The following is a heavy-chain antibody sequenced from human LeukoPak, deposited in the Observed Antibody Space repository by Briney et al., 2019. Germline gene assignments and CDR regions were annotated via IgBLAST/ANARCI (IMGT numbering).Heavy chain of an antibody. D-gene: IGHD3-22*01. V-gene: IGHV1-46*01. CDR1: GYTFTIYY. Sequence: ASVTVSCKASGYTFTIYYMHWVRQAPGQGLEWMGIINPSGGSTSYAQKFQGRVTMTRDTSTSTVYMELSSLRSEDTAVYYCARDSAYYYDSSGVKGGYYFDYWGQGTLVTVSS. J-gene: IGHJ4*02. CDR2: INPSGGST. CDR3: ARDSAYYYDSSGVKGGYYFDY.